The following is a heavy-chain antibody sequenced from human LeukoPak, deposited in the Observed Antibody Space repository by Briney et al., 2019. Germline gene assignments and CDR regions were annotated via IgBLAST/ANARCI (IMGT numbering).Heavy chain of an antibody. CDR3: ARVKEYCSGGSCYTGHIDY. CDR1: GYTFTGYY. Sequence: ASVKVSCKASGYTFTGYYMHWVRQAPGQGLEWMGWINPNSGGTNYAQKFQGRVTMTRDTSISTAYMELSRLRSDDTAVYYCARVKEYCSGGSCYTGHIDYWGQGTLVTVSS. CDR2: INPNSGGT. V-gene: IGHV1-2*02. D-gene: IGHD2-15*01. J-gene: IGHJ4*02.